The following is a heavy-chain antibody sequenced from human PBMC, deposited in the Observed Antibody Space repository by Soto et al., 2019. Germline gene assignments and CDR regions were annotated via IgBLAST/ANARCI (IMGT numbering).Heavy chain of an antibody. D-gene: IGHD2-15*01. CDR1: GFTFRDYA. J-gene: IGHJ3*02. V-gene: IGHV3-48*02. Sequence: EVQLVESGGGLVQPGGSLRVSCIDSGFTFRDYAFNWVRQDPGKGLEWVSYISVGGGSIFYADSVNGRFTISRDDARNSVYLQMNTLRHEDTAVYHCVRDHRWAFDIWGQGTVVTVSS. CDR2: ISVGGGSI. CDR3: VRDHRWAFDI.